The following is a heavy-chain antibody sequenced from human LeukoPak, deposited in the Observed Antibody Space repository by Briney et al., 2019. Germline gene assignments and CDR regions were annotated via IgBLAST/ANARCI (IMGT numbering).Heavy chain of an antibody. Sequence: GRSLRLSCAASGFTFSSYAMHWVRQAPGKGLEWVAVISYDGSNKYYADSVKGRFTISRDNSKNTLYLQMNSLRAEDTAVYYCARGTTPRYYYYGMDVWGQGTTVTVS. V-gene: IGHV3-30-3*01. J-gene: IGHJ6*02. CDR3: ARGTTPRYYYYGMDV. D-gene: IGHD1-1*01. CDR2: ISYDGSNK. CDR1: GFTFSSYA.